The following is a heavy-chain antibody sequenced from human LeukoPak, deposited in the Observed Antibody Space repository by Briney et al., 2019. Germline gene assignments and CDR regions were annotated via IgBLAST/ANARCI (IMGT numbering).Heavy chain of an antibody. V-gene: IGHV3-7*01. J-gene: IGHJ4*02. CDR3: ARDEASGYDYGAFDY. D-gene: IGHD5-12*01. CDR2: IKQDGSEK. Sequence: PGGSLRLSCAASGFTFSSYWMSWVRQAPGKGLEWVANIKQDGSEKYYVDSVKGRFTISRDNAKNSLYLQMNSLRAEDTAVYYCARDEASGYDYGAFDYWGQGTLVTVSS. CDR1: GFTFSSYW.